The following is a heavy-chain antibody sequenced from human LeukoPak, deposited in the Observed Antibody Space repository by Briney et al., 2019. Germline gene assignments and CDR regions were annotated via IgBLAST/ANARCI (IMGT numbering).Heavy chain of an antibody. Sequence: SETLSLTCTVSGGSISSGDYYWSWIRQPPGKGLEWIGYIYYGGSTYYNPSLKSRVTISVDTSKNQFSLKLSSVTAAGTAVYYCARAVYGDYSGHFDYWGQGTLVTVSS. CDR1: GGSISSGDYY. V-gene: IGHV4-30-4*08. CDR2: IYYGGST. D-gene: IGHD4-17*01. J-gene: IGHJ4*02. CDR3: ARAVYGDYSGHFDY.